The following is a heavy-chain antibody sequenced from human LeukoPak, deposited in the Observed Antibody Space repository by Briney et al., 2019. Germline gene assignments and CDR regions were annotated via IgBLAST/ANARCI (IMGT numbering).Heavy chain of an antibody. CDR2: ISDSSSFI. J-gene: IGHJ5*02. V-gene: IGHV3-21*01. CDR1: GFIFSSYS. D-gene: IGHD2/OR15-2a*01. Sequence: PGGSLRFSCAASGFIFSSYSMTWVRQAPGKGLEWVSSISDSSSFIYYADSVRGRFTISRDNAKNSLYLQMNSLRAEDTAVYYCARDITYLSKNWFDPWGQGTLVTVSS. CDR3: ARDITYLSKNWFDP.